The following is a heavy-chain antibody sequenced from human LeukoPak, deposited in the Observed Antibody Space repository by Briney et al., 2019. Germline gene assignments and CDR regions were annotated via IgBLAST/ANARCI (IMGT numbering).Heavy chain of an antibody. CDR1: GGTFSSYA. CDR2: IIPIFGTA. Sequence: SVKVSCKASGGTFSSYAISWVRQAPGQGLEWMGGIIPIFGTANYAQKFQGRVTITADESTSTAYMELGSLRSEDTAVYYCGYSYGYDAFDIWGQGTMVTVSS. V-gene: IGHV1-69*13. D-gene: IGHD5-18*01. J-gene: IGHJ3*02. CDR3: GYSYGYDAFDI.